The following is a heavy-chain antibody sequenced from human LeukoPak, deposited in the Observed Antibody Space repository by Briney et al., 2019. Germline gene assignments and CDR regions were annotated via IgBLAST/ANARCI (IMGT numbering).Heavy chain of an antibody. D-gene: IGHD2-2*01. Sequence: GGSLRLSCAASGFTFSSYAMSWVRQAPGKGLEWVSAILSGGDTTSYADSVRGRFTISRDNSKNTLYLQMNSLRAEDTAVYYCAKDRPMPNYWGQGTLVTVSS. V-gene: IGHV3-23*01. CDR3: AKDRPMPNY. CDR2: ILSGGDTT. CDR1: GFTFSSYA. J-gene: IGHJ4*02.